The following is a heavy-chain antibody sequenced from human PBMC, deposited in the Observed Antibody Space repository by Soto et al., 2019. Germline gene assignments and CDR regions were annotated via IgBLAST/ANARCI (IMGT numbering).Heavy chain of an antibody. CDR2: ISYDGSNK. Sequence: GGSLRLSCAASGFTFSSYAMHWVRQAPGKGLEWVAVISYDGSNKYYADSVKGRFTISRDNSKNTLYLQMNSLRAEDTAVYYCAKDLHGSGTWGPGTMVTVSS. V-gene: IGHV3-30-3*01. J-gene: IGHJ4*02. CDR1: GFTFSSYA. CDR3: AKDLHGSGT. D-gene: IGHD3-10*01.